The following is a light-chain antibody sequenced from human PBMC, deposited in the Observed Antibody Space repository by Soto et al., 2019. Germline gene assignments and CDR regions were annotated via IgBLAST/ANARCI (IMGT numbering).Light chain of an antibody. CDR2: GAS. J-gene: IGKJ4*02. V-gene: IGKV3-15*01. CDR1: QTVGSN. CDR3: QQYDYSPPLT. Sequence: EIVMTQSPGTLSLSPGERATLSCRASQTVGSNLAWYQQKPGQAPRLLIYGASTRATSVPARFSGSGSGTDFTLTISSLESEDFAVYYCQQYDYSPPLTFGGGTKVEIK.